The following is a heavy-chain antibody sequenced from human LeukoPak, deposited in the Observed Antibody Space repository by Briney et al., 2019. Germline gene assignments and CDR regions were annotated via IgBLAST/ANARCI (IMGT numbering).Heavy chain of an antibody. CDR1: GYTFTSYY. CDR3: ARDPTNYYDILTGSDSFDY. CDR2: INPSGGST. V-gene: IGHV1-46*01. D-gene: IGHD3-9*01. Sequence: ASVKVSCKASGYTFTSYYMHWVRQAPGQGLEWMGIINPSGGSTSYAQKFQGRVTMTRDTSTSTVYMELSSLRSEDTAVYYCARDPTNYYDILTGSDSFDYWGQGTLVTGSS. J-gene: IGHJ4*02.